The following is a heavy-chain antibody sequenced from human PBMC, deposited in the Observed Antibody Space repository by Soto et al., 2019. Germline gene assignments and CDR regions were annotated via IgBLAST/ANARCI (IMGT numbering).Heavy chain of an antibody. CDR1: RFNFSAYG. CDR2: ISYDGVNK. Sequence: GVSLRLSCAASRFNFSAYGMHWVRQAPGKGLEWVAGISYDGVNKFYSASMKGRLTVSRDNAKNTFYLQMNSLRPADTALYYCAKARYDSGWSGLDTWGQGALVTVSA. CDR3: AKARYDSGWSGLDT. V-gene: IGHV3-30*18. J-gene: IGHJ5*02. D-gene: IGHD6-19*01.